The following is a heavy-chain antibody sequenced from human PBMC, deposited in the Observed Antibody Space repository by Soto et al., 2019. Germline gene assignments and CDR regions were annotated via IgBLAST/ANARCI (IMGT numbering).Heavy chain of an antibody. V-gene: IGHV5-10-1*03. J-gene: IGHJ4*02. CDR1: GYSFTSYW. D-gene: IGHD5-18*01. CDR3: ATLYVDTAMVIGY. Sequence: EVQLVQSGAEVKKPGESLRISCKGSGYSFTSYWISWVRQMPGKGLEWMGRIDPSDSYTNYSPFFQGHVTLSADKSISTAYLKWSSLKASDTAMYYCATLYVDTAMVIGYWGQGTLVTVSS. CDR2: IDPSDSYT.